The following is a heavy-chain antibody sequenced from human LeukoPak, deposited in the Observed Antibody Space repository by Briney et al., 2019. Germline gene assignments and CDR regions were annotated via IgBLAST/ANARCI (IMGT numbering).Heavy chain of an antibody. V-gene: IGHV3-30*18. J-gene: IGHJ4*02. D-gene: IGHD3-16*02. CDR3: AKEGGYDYVWGSYRYTNYYFDY. Sequence: SGGSLRLSCAASGFTFSSYEMNWVRQAPGKGLEWVAVISYDGSNKYYADSVKGRFTISRDNSKNTLYLQMNSLRAEDTAVYYCAKEGGYDYVWGSYRYTNYYFDYWGQGTLVTVSS. CDR2: ISYDGSNK. CDR1: GFTFSSYE.